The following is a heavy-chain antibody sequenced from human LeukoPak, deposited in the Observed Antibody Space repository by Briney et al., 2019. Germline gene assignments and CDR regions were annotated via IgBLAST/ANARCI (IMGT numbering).Heavy chain of an antibody. J-gene: IGHJ4*02. CDR1: GYIFTNYL. D-gene: IGHD6-6*01. Sequence: GESLKISCKGSGYIFTNYLIAWVSQMPGKGMEWMGIIYPAVSDTRYSPSFQGQVTISADKSISTAYLQWGSLKASDTAMYYCARLRSARYFDYWGQGTLVTVSS. CDR2: IYPAVSDT. V-gene: IGHV5-51*01. CDR3: ARLRSARYFDY.